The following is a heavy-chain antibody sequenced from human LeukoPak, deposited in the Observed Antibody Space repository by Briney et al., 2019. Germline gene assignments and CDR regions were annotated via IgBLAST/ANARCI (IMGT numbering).Heavy chain of an antibody. Sequence: SETLSLTCTVSGGSISSYYWSWIRQPPGKGLEWIGYIYYSGSTNYNPSLKSRVTKSVDTSQNQFSLKLSCATSADTAVYYCARRPFYYASSGYYYGWFAPSGEGTLVTPSS. CDR1: GGSISSYY. J-gene: IGHJ5*02. CDR3: ARRPFYYASSGYYYGWFAP. V-gene: IGHV4-59*01. CDR2: IYYSGST. D-gene: IGHD3-22*01.